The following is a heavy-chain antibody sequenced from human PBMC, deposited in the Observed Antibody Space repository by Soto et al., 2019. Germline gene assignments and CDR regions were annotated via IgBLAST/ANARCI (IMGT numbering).Heavy chain of an antibody. J-gene: IGHJ3*02. D-gene: IGHD6-19*01. CDR2: ISYDGSNK. V-gene: IGHV3-30-3*01. CDR3: AREVPTPIAVAGYDAFDI. CDR1: GFTFSSYT. Sequence: QVQLVESGGGVVQPGRSLRLSCAASGFTFSSYTMHWVRQAPGKGLEWVAVISYDGSNKYYADSVKGRFTISRDNSKNTLYLQMNSLRAEDTAVYYCAREVPTPIAVAGYDAFDIWGQGTMVTVSS.